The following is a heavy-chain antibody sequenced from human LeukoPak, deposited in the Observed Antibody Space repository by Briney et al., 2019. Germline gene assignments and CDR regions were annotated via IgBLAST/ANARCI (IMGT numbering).Heavy chain of an antibody. V-gene: IGHV4-34*01. Sequence: PSETLSLTCAVYGGSFIGHYWSWIRQPPGKGLEWVGEINHSGSTNYNPSLKSRVTISVDTSKNQFSLKLSSVTAADTAVYYCARARIAARRVFHMDVWGKGTTVTVSS. CDR3: ARARIAARRVFHMDV. J-gene: IGHJ6*03. CDR1: GGSFIGHY. CDR2: INHSGST. D-gene: IGHD6-6*01.